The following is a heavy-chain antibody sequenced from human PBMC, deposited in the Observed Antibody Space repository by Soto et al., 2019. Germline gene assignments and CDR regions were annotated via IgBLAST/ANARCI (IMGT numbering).Heavy chain of an antibody. CDR1: GFIFRSHA. V-gene: IGHV3-64D*06. Sequence: GGSLRLSCEASGFIFRSHAMHWVRQAPGQGLEYLSAISREGDNSYYADSVKGRFTISRDNSKNTLYLQMTSLRTEDTGVYYCVKVIYDSGWYGFYFDYWGQGTLVTVSS. J-gene: IGHJ4*02. D-gene: IGHD6-19*01. CDR2: ISREGDNS. CDR3: VKVIYDSGWYGFYFDY.